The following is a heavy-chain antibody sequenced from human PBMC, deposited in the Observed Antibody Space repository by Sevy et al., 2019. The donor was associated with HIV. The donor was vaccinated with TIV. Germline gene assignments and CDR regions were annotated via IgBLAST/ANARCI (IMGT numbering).Heavy chain of an antibody. Sequence: ASVKVSCKASGYTFTSYGISWVRQAPGQGLEWMGWISAYNGNTNYAQKLQGRVTMTTDTSTSTAYMELRSLRSDDTAMYYCARVLCSGGSCYSLWYFDLWGRGTLVTVSS. CDR1: GYTFTSYG. CDR3: ARVLCSGGSCYSLWYFDL. V-gene: IGHV1-18*01. D-gene: IGHD2-15*01. CDR2: ISAYNGNT. J-gene: IGHJ2*01.